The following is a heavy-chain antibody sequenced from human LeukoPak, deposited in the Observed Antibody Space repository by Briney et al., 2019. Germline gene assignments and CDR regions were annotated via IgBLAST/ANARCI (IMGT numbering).Heavy chain of an antibody. Sequence: GASVKVSCKASGYTFTSYYMHWVRQAPGQGLEWMGIINPSGGSTSYAQKFQGRVTMTRDTSTSTVYMELSSLRSEDTAVYYCARVDYYDSSGYYYGLGAFDIWGQGTMVTVSS. D-gene: IGHD3-22*01. V-gene: IGHV1-46*01. CDR2: INPSGGST. CDR3: ARVDYYDSSGYYYGLGAFDI. CDR1: GYTFTSYY. J-gene: IGHJ3*02.